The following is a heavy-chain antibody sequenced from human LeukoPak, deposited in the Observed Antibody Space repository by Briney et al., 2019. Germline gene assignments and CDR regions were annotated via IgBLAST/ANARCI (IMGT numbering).Heavy chain of an antibody. J-gene: IGHJ4*02. D-gene: IGHD3-10*01. CDR1: GFTFDDYA. CDR2: ISWNSGSI. CDR3: ARGVLWFGELYDY. V-gene: IGHV3-9*01. Sequence: GRSLRLSCAASGFTFDDYAMHWVRQAPGKGLEWVSGISWNSGSIGYADSVKGRFTISRDNAKNSLYLQMDSLRAEDTAVYYCARGVLWFGELYDYWGQGTLVTVSS.